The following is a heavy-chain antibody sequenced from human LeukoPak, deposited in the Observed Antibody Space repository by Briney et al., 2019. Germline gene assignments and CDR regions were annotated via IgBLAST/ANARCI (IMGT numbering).Heavy chain of an antibody. Sequence: ASVTVSCKASGYTFTRYYMHWVRQAPGQGREGMGWINPNSGGRNYEQKFQGRVTMTRDTSISTAYMELSRLRSDDTAVYYCAREGKIWFDPWGQGTLVSVSS. J-gene: IGHJ5*02. D-gene: IGHD3-10*01. CDR3: AREGKIWFDP. CDR2: INPNSGGR. CDR1: GYTFTRYY. V-gene: IGHV1-2*02.